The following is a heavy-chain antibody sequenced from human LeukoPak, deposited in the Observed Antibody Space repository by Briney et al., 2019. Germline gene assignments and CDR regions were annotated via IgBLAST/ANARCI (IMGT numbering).Heavy chain of an antibody. D-gene: IGHD2-21*02. J-gene: IGHJ4*02. Sequence: ASVKVSCKASGYTFTSYDINWVRQATGQGLEWMGWMNPNSGNTGYAQKFQGRVTMTRNTSISTAYMELSSLRSEDTAVYYCARGYPGVTAIDYWGQGTLVTVSS. V-gene: IGHV1-8*01. CDR2: MNPNSGNT. CDR1: GYTFTSYD. CDR3: ARGYPGVTAIDY.